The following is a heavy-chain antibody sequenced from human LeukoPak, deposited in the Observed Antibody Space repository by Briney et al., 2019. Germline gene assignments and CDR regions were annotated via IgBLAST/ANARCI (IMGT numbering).Heavy chain of an antibody. Sequence: GGSLRLSCAASGFTFSSYSMNWVRHAPGKGLEWVSSISSSSSYIYYATSVKGRFTISRDNAKNSLYLQMTTLRAEDTAVHYCSRVGDDVPFDYGGQGTLIAFS. CDR3: SRVGDDVPFDY. V-gene: IGHV3-21*01. D-gene: IGHD2-21*02. J-gene: IGHJ4*02. CDR2: ISSSSSYI. CDR1: GFTFSSYS.